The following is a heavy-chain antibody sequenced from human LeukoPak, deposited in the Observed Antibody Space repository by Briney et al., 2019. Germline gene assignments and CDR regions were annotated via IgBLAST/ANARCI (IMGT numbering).Heavy chain of an antibody. D-gene: IGHD4-17*01. V-gene: IGHV4-39*07. J-gene: IGHJ6*02. CDR2: IYYSGST. Sequence: SETLSLTCTVSGGSISSSSYYWGWIRQPPGKGLEWIGSIYYSGSTNYNPSLKSRVTISVDTSKNQFSLKLSSVTAADTAVYYCARNRVTTMTLLPSYYGMDVWGQGTTVTVSS. CDR1: GGSISSSSYY. CDR3: ARNRVTTMTLLPSYYGMDV.